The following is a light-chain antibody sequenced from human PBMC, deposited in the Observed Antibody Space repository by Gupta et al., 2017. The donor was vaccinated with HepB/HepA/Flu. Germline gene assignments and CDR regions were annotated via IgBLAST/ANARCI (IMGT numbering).Light chain of an antibody. CDR3: QQYNSYPLT. J-gene: IGKJ4*02. Sequence: GDRVTITCRASQSISDWLAWYQQRPGKAPNLLIYKASTLESGVPSRFSGSGSGTDFTLTISSLQADDVATYYCQQYNSYPLTFGGGTKVEIK. V-gene: IGKV1-5*03. CDR1: QSISDW. CDR2: KAS.